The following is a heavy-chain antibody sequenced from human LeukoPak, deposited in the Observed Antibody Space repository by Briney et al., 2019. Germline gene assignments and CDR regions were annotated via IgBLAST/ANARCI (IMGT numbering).Heavy chain of an antibody. Sequence: SETLSLTCTVSGGSISSSSYYWGWIRQPPGKGLEWIGSIYYSGSTYYNPYLKSRVTISVDTSKNQFSLKLSSVTAADTAVYYCARHQYCSGGSCYSGDFDYWGQGTLVTVSS. V-gene: IGHV4-39*01. CDR3: ARHQYCSGGSCYSGDFDY. D-gene: IGHD2-15*01. J-gene: IGHJ4*02. CDR2: IYYSGST. CDR1: GGSISSSSYY.